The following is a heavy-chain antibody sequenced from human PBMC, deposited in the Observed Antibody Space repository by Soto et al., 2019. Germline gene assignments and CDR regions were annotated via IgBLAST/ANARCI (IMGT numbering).Heavy chain of an antibody. D-gene: IGHD1-1*01. V-gene: IGHV3-23*01. Sequence: PGGSLRLSCAASGFTFSSYAMSWVRQATGKGLEWVSAISGSGGSTHYADSVKGRFTISRDNSKNTLYLQMNSLRAEDTAIYYCAKDFFRNWNYYFDYWGQGTLVTVSS. CDR3: AKDFFRNWNYYFDY. CDR2: ISGSGGST. CDR1: GFTFSSYA. J-gene: IGHJ4*02.